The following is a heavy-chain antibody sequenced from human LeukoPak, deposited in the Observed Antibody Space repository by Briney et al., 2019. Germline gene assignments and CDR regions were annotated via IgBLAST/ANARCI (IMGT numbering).Heavy chain of an antibody. CDR3: AKDSLGVARY. J-gene: IGHJ4*02. CDR2: ISGSGGST. Sequence: SGGSLRLSCAASGFTVSSNYMSWVRQAPGKGLEWVSAISGSGGSTYYADSVKGRFTISRDNSKNTLYLQMNSLRAEDTAVYYCAKDSLGVARYWGQGTLVTVSS. CDR1: GFTVSSNY. V-gene: IGHV3-23*01. D-gene: IGHD6-19*01.